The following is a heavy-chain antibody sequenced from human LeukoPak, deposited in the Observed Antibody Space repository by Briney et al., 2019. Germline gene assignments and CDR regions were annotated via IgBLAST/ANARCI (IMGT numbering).Heavy chain of an antibody. Sequence: GGSLRLSCAASGFTFSSYSMNWVRQAPGKGLEWVSAIRGRGGSTYYADSVKGRFTISRDNSKNTLYLQMNSLRAEDTAVYYCAKHPGEGYFDSSGYYHYYFDYWGQGTLVTVSS. CDR1: GFTFSSYS. CDR3: AKHPGEGYFDSSGYYHYYFDY. J-gene: IGHJ4*02. CDR2: IRGRGGST. D-gene: IGHD3-22*01. V-gene: IGHV3-23*01.